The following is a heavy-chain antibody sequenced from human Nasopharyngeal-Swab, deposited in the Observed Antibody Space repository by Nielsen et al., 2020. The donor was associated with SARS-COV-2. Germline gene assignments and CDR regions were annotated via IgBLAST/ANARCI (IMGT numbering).Heavy chain of an antibody. CDR2: IKQDGSGK. Sequence: GESLKISCATSGFTFSSYWMTWVRQAPGKGLEWVANIKQDGSGKYYVDSVKGRFTISRDNAKNSLYLQMNSLRAEDTAVYYCARRVSDYWGQGTLVTVSS. V-gene: IGHV3-7*03. D-gene: IGHD3-22*01. CDR3: ARRVSDY. J-gene: IGHJ4*02. CDR1: GFTFSSYW.